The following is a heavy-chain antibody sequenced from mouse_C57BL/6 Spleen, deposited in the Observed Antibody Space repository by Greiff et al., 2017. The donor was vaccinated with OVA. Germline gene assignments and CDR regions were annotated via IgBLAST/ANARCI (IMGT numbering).Heavy chain of an antibody. D-gene: IGHD2-10*02. CDR2: INPNNGGT. V-gene: IGHV1-26*01. CDR1: GYTFTDYY. CDR3: ARTEYAAWFAY. J-gene: IGHJ3*01. Sequence: EVQLQQSGPELVKPGASVKISCKASGYTFTDYYMNWVKQSHGKSLEWIGDINPNNGGTSYNQKFKGKATLTVDKSSSTAYMELRSLTSEDSAVYYCARTEYAAWFAYWGQGTLVTVSA.